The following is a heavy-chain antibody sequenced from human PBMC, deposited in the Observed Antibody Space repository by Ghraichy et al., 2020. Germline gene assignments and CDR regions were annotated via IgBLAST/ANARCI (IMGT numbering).Heavy chain of an antibody. V-gene: IGHV3-23*01. J-gene: IGHJ3*02. CDR3: AKAIAVGAHRINTGGAFDI. CDR1: GFTFSSYA. D-gene: IGHD1-26*01. Sequence: GGSLRLSCAASGFTFSSYAMSWVRQAPGKGLEWVSTISGSGGVTYYADSVKGRFTISRDNSENTPYLQINSLRVEDTAVYYCAKAIAVGAHRINTGGAFDIWGQGTMVTVSS. CDR2: ISGSGGVT.